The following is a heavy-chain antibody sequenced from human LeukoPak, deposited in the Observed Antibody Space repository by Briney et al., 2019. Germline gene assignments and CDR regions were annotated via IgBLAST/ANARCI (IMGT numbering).Heavy chain of an antibody. D-gene: IGHD6-13*01. CDR3: ARDNAVGGTNVFDI. V-gene: IGHV3-23*01. J-gene: IGHJ3*02. Sequence: PGGSLRLSCAASGFIFSNYAMSWVRQAPGKGLEWVSGISGSGGNTYYADSVEGRLTISRDNSKNTLYLQMNSLRDEDTALYYFARDNAVGGTNVFDIWGQGTTVTVSS. CDR1: GFIFSNYA. CDR2: ISGSGGNT.